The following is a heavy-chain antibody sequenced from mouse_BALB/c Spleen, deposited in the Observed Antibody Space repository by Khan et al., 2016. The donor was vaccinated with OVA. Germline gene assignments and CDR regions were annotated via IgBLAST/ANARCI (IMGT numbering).Heavy chain of an antibody. Sequence: EVKLEESGPGLVKPSQSLSLTCTVTGYSITSGYGWNLIRQFPGNKLEWMGYISYSGSTNYNPFLKSRISITRDTSKNQFFLQLNSVTTEDTATYYCARTARIKYWGQGTTLTVSS. V-gene: IGHV3-2*02. D-gene: IGHD1-2*01. J-gene: IGHJ2*01. CDR3: ARTARIKY. CDR2: ISYSGST. CDR1: GYSITSGYG.